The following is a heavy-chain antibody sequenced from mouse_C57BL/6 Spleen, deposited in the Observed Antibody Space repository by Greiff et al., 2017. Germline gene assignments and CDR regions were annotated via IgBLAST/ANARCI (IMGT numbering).Heavy chain of an antibody. CDR3: ARDGVGYGSSYWFAY. J-gene: IGHJ3*01. D-gene: IGHD1-1*01. Sequence: EVKLQESGPGLVKPSQSLSLTCSVTGYSITSGYYWNWIRQFPGNKLEWMGYISYDGSNNYNPSLKNRISITRDTSKNQFFLKLNSVTTEDTATYYCARDGVGYGSSYWFAYWGQGTLVTVSA. CDR2: ISYDGSN. V-gene: IGHV3-6*01. CDR1: GYSITSGYY.